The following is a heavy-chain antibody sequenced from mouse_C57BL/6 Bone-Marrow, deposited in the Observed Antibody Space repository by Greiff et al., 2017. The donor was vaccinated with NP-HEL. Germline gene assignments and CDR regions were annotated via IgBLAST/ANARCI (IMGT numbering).Heavy chain of an antibody. J-gene: IGHJ1*03. D-gene: IGHD1-1*01. CDR2: IYPRSGNT. CDR3: ARSGYYGGYFDV. V-gene: IGHV1-81*01. CDR1: GYTFTSYG. Sequence: QVQLQQSGAELARPGASVKLSCKASGYTFTSYGISWVKQRTGQGLEWIGEIYPRSGNTYYNEKFKGKATLTADKSSSTAYMELRSLTSEDSAVYFCARSGYYGGYFDVWGTGTTVTVSS.